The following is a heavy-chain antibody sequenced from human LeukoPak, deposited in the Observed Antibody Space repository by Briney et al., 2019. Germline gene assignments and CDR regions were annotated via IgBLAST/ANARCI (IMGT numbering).Heavy chain of an antibody. D-gene: IGHD3-22*01. V-gene: IGHV3-21*01. Sequence: GGSLRLSCAASGFTLRSYSMNWVRQAPGKGLEWVSSNSCSCAYIYYADSVKGRFTISRDNAKNSLYLQMNSLRAEDTAVYYCARVGYYYDSSTYSDGFDMWGQGTMVTVS. J-gene: IGHJ3*02. CDR3: ARVGYYYDSSTYSDGFDM. CDR1: GFTLRSYS. CDR2: NSCSCAYI.